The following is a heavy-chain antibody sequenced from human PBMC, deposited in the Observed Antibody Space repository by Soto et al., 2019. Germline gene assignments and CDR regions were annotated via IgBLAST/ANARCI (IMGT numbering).Heavy chain of an antibody. J-gene: IGHJ6*02. CDR3: ARDLEYGSSARLYYYYGMDV. CDR1: GFTFSSYW. Sequence: EVQLVESGGGLVQPGGSLRLSCAASGFTFSSYWMSWVRQAPGKGLEWVANIKQDGSEKYYVDSVKGRFTISRDNAKNSLYLQMNSRRAEDTAVYYCARDLEYGSSARLYYYYGMDVWGQGTTVTVSS. D-gene: IGHD6-6*01. CDR2: IKQDGSEK. V-gene: IGHV3-7*01.